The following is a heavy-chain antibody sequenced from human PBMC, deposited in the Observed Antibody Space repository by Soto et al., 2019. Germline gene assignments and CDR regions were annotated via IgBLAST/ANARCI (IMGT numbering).Heavy chain of an antibody. CDR3: ARGAYYGSGSYSAYYYGMDV. CDR1: GGSISSGGYY. Sequence: SETLSLTCTVSGGSISSGGYYWSWIRQHPGKGLEWIGYIYYSGSTYYNPSLKSRVTISVDTSKNQFSLKLSSVTAADTAVYYCARGAYYGSGSYSAYYYGMDVWGQGTTVTVSS. V-gene: IGHV4-31*03. J-gene: IGHJ6*02. CDR2: IYYSGST. D-gene: IGHD3-10*01.